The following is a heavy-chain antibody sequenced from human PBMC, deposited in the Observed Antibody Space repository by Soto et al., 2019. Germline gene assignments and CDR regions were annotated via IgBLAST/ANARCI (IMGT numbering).Heavy chain of an antibody. CDR3: AREAYSSSWTSWFDP. V-gene: IGHV1-18*01. Sequence: ASVKVSCKASGYTFTSYGISWVRQAPGQGLEWMGWISAYNGNTNYAQKLQGRVTMTTDTSTSTAYMELRSLRSDDTAVYYCAREAYSSSWTSWFDPWGQGTLVTVSS. CDR2: ISAYNGNT. CDR1: GYTFTSYG. D-gene: IGHD6-13*01. J-gene: IGHJ5*02.